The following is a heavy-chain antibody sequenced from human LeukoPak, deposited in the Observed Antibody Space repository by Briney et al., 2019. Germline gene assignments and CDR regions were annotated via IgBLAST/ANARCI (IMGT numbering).Heavy chain of an antibody. Sequence: PGGSLRLSCTASGFTFSSYAMGWVRQAPGQGLEWVSGISGDGDRTYIADSVKGRFTISRDNSKNTPYLQMNSLRAEDMAVYYCAKDGGEYYDILTGYYPRLYYMDVWGKGTTVTISS. CDR1: GFTFSSYA. D-gene: IGHD3-9*01. CDR3: AKDGGEYYDILTGYYPRLYYMDV. J-gene: IGHJ6*03. CDR2: ISGDGDRT. V-gene: IGHV3-23*01.